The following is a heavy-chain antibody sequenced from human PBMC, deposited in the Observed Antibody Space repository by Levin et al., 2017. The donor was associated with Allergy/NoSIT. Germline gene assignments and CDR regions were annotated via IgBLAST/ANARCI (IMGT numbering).Heavy chain of an antibody. CDR3: AKDFSAVPDANCYYAMDV. CDR1: GFTFSSYA. J-gene: IGHJ6*02. CDR2: TSDSGGST. Sequence: GGSLRLSCAASGFTFSSYAMNWVRQAPGKGLEWVSGTSDSGGSTYYADSVKGRFTISRDNSKNTLYLQVNSLRAEDTALYYCAKDFSAVPDANCYYAMDVWGQGTTVTVSS. D-gene: IGHD2-2*01. V-gene: IGHV3-23*01.